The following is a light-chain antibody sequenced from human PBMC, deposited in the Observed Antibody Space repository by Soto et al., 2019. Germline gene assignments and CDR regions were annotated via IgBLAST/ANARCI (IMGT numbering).Light chain of an antibody. CDR2: GAP. J-gene: IGKJ1*01. CDR3: QPHGSSPRT. CDR1: QSVSSNY. V-gene: IGKV3-20*01. Sequence: DIVLTQSPGTLSLSPGERATLSCRTSQSVSSNYLAWYQQKPGRAPRLLVYGAPRRATGIPDRFSGSGSGTEFTLNIRRLEPEDFAVYYSQPHGSSPRTFGQGTRVE.